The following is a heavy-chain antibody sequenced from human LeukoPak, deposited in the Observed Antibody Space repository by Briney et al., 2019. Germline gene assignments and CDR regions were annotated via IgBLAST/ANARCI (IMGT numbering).Heavy chain of an antibody. D-gene: IGHD5-24*01. J-gene: IGHJ4*02. CDR3: ARGVEMATSHFDY. CDR1: GGSFSGYY. V-gene: IGHV4-34*01. Sequence: SETLSLTCAVYGGSFSGYYWSWIRQPPGKGLEWIGEINHSGSTNYNPSLKSRVTISVDTSKNQFSLKLSSVTAADTAVYYCARGVEMATSHFDYWGQGTLVTVSS. CDR2: INHSGST.